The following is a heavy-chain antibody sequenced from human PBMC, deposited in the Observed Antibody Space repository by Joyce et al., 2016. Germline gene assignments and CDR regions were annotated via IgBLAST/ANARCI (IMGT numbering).Heavy chain of an antibody. Sequence: EVQLVESGGGLVKPGGSLRLSFAASGFAFSTYTMSWVRQAPGKGLEWVSSISVNSRFIYYADSLKGRFTISRDNAKNSLYLQMNSLRAEDTAVYYCGRVDPTEQPIDYWGQGTLVTVSS. CDR1: GFAFSTYT. J-gene: IGHJ4*02. D-gene: IGHD6-13*01. V-gene: IGHV3-21*01. CDR3: GRVDPTEQPIDY. CDR2: ISVNSRFI.